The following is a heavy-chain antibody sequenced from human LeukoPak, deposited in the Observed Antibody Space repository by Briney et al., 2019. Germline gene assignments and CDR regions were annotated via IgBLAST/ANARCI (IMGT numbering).Heavy chain of an antibody. CDR2: IYYSGST. Sequence: SETLSLTCTVSGGSISSYYWSWIRQPPGKGLEWIGYIYYSGSTNYNPSLKSRVTISVDRSKNQFSLKLSSVTAADTAVYYCARALYYVDYWGQGTLVTVSS. J-gene: IGHJ4*02. CDR3: ARALYYVDY. CDR1: GGSISSYY. V-gene: IGHV4-59*12. D-gene: IGHD3-10*02.